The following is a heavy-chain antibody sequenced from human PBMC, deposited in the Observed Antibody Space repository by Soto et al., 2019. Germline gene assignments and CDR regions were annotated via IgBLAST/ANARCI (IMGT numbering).Heavy chain of an antibody. Sequence: LSLTCSVAGGSISGSYWSWIRQSPGKGLEWLGYVYCTGSTNYSPSLRSRVSISVDTSKNESSLRLSSVTAADTAVYFCARSVAVPGAHIDYWGQGTQVTVSS. D-gene: IGHD6-19*01. CDR1: GGSISGSY. V-gene: IGHV4-59*01. CDR3: ARSVAVPGAHIDY. J-gene: IGHJ4*02. CDR2: VYCTGST.